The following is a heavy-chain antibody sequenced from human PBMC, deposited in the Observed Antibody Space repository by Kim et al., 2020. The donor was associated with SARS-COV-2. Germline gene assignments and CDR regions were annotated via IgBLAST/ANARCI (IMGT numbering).Heavy chain of an antibody. J-gene: IGHJ4*02. CDR3: ARGLRRRGFDY. Sequence: TNYTPSLKSRVTRSIDTSTNHFSLKLSSVTAADTAVYYCARGLRRRGFDYWGQGTLVTVSS. D-gene: IGHD4-17*01. CDR2: T. V-gene: IGHV4-34*01.